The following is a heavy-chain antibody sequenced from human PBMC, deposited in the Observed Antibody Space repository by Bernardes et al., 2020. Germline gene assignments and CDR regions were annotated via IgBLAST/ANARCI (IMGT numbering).Heavy chain of an antibody. CDR2: IYWDDDK. Sequence: SGPTLVKPTQTLTLTCTFSGFSLSTSGVGVGWIRQPTGKALEWLALIYWDDDKRYSPSLKSRLTITKDTSKNQVVLTMTNMDPVDTATYYCARLFYRGSTSVNWFDPWGQGTLVTVSS. CDR3: ARLFYRGSTSVNWFDP. V-gene: IGHV2-5*02. CDR1: GFSLSTSGVG. D-gene: IGHD2-2*01. J-gene: IGHJ5*02.